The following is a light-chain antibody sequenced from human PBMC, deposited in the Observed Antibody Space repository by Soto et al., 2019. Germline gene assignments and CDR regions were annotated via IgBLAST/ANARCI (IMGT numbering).Light chain of an antibody. CDR3: QRYDTYLGT. CDR2: RAS. V-gene: IGKV1-5*03. Sequence: DIQMTQSPSTLSASVGDRVTITCRASQSIDTWLAWYQQKPGKAPKLLIYRASSLESGVPSRFSGSGYGTEFTLTISSLQPDDFSTYYCQRYDTYLGTFVPGTKVDIK. CDR1: QSIDTW. J-gene: IGKJ3*01.